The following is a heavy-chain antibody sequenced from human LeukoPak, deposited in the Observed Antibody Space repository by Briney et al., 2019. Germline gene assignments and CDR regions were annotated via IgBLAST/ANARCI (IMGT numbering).Heavy chain of an antibody. D-gene: IGHD1-1*01. CDR1: GGSISSSSYY. CDR3: ASAKWNRDAFDI. J-gene: IGHJ3*02. CDR2: IYYSGST. V-gene: IGHV4-39*01. Sequence: PSETLSLTCTVSGGSISSSSYYWGWIRQPPGKGLEWIGSIYYSGSTYYNPSLKSRVTISVDTSKNQFSLKLSSVTAADTAVYYCASAKWNRDAFDIWGQGTMVTVSS.